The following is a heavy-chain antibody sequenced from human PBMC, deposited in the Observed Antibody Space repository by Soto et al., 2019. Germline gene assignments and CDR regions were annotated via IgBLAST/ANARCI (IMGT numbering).Heavy chain of an antibody. J-gene: IGHJ5*02. Sequence: PSETLSLTCTVSGGSISSYYWSWIRQPPGKGLEWIGYIYYSGSTNYNPSLKSRVTISVDTSKNQFSLKLSSVTAADTAVYYCARDAITSYYYGSGNWFDPWGQGTLVTVSS. D-gene: IGHD3-10*01. V-gene: IGHV4-59*01. CDR3: ARDAITSYYYGSGNWFDP. CDR2: IYYSGST. CDR1: GGSISSYY.